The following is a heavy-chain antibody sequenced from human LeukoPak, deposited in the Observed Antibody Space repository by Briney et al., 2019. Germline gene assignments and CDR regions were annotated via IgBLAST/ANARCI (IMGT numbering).Heavy chain of an antibody. D-gene: IGHD2-2*01. CDR2: IRSDERNR. J-gene: IGHJ4*02. V-gene: IGHV3-30*02. CDR1: GFIFKNHG. Sequence: GGSLRVSCAASGFIFKNHGMHGVRQAPGKGLGGVAFIRSDERNRFYAGSVQGRFIVSRDNSQNTLFLQMTSLRIEDTAVYSCAKATSTSWSVDYWGQGALVTVSS. CDR3: AKATSTSWSVDY.